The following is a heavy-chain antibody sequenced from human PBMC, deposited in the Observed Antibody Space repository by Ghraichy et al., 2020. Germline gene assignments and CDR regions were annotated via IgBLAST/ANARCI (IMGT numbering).Heavy chain of an antibody. V-gene: IGHV4-34*01. CDR3: ARGRSGWHSGVPWFDP. J-gene: IGHJ5*02. Sequence: SETLSLTCAVYGGSFSGYYWSWIRQPPGKGLEWIGEINHSGSTNYNPSLKSRVTISVDTSKNQFSLKLSSVTAADTAVYYCARGRSGWHSGVPWFDPWGQGTLVTVSS. D-gene: IGHD6-19*01. CDR1: GGSFSGYY. CDR2: INHSGST.